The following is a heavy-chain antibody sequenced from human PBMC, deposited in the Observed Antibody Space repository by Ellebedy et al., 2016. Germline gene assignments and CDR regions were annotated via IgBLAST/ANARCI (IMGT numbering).Heavy chain of an antibody. D-gene: IGHD6-6*01. CDR1: GYTFTSYG. Sequence: ASVKVSXKASGYTFTSYGISWVRQATGQGIEWMGWMNPNSGNTGYAQKFQGRVTMTRNTSISTAYMELSSLRSEDTAVYYCARRAARPGWFDPWGQGTLFTVSS. CDR3: ARRAARPGWFDP. CDR2: MNPNSGNT. V-gene: IGHV1-8*02. J-gene: IGHJ5*02.